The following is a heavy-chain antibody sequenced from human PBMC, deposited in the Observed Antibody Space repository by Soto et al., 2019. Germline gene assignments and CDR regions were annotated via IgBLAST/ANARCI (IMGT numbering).Heavy chain of an antibody. CDR3: ARWSYFDY. J-gene: IGHJ4*02. Sequence: LRLSCGASGFSFGSYALSWVRQAPGKGLEWVSTISGSDGKTFYADSVKGRFSISRDTSQSTLYLQMNSLRADDTAMYYCARWSYFDYWGQGTRVTVSS. CDR2: ISGSDGKT. V-gene: IGHV3-23*01. D-gene: IGHD3-3*01. CDR1: GFSFGSYA.